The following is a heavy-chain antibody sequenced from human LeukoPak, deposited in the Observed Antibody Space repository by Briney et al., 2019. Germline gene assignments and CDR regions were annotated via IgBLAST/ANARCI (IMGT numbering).Heavy chain of an antibody. CDR3: ARGSWRFDYGDSGFDP. Sequence: PGGSLILSCAASGFTFSSYGIHWVRQAPGKGLEWVAFIRYDGSNKYYADSVKGRFTISRDNSKNTLYLQMNSLRAEDTAVYYCARGSWRFDYGDSGFDPWGQGTLVTVSS. J-gene: IGHJ5*02. V-gene: IGHV3-30*02. CDR2: IRYDGSNK. CDR1: GFTFSSYG. D-gene: IGHD4-17*01.